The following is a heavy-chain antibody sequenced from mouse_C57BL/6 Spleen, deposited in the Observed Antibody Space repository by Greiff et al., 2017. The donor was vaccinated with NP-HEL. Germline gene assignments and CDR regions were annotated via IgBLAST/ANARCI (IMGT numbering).Heavy chain of an antibody. CDR2: IYPGDGDT. CDR1: GYAFSSSW. J-gene: IGHJ4*01. D-gene: IGHD1-2*01. V-gene: IGHV1-82*01. Sequence: QVQLQQSGPELVKPGASVKISCKASGYAFSSSWMNWVKQRPGKGLEWIGRIYPGDGDTNYNGKFKGKATLTADKSSSTAYMQLSSLTSEDSAVYFCARRHDGGDYYAMDYWGQGTSVTVSS. CDR3: ARRHDGGDYYAMDY.